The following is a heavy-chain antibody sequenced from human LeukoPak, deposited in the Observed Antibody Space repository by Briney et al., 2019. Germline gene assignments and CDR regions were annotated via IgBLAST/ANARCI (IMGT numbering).Heavy chain of an antibody. CDR1: GFTFDDYA. CDR3: AKLSGPDAFDI. J-gene: IGHJ3*02. CDR2: ISWNSGSI. D-gene: IGHD6-19*01. V-gene: IGHV3-9*01. Sequence: GRSLRLSCAASGFTFDDYAMHWVRQAPGKGLEWVSGISWNSGSIGYADSVKGRFTISRDNAKNSLYLQMNSLRAEDTALYYCAKLSGPDAFDIWGQGTMVTVSS.